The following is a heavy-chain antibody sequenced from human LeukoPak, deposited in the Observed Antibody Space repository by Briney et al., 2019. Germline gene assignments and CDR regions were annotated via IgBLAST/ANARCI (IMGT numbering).Heavy chain of an antibody. CDR1: SGSISSSPYY. J-gene: IGHJ4*02. CDR2: ISYSGTT. D-gene: IGHD3-10*01. V-gene: IGHV4-39*01. Sequence: SETLSLTCTVSSGSISSSPYYWGWIRQSPGNGLEWIGSISYSGTTYYNPSLKSRVTISVDTPENQFSLKLSSVTAADTAVYYCAANSADYNTLGSSYKVWGQGTLVTVSS. CDR3: AANSADYNTLGSSYKV.